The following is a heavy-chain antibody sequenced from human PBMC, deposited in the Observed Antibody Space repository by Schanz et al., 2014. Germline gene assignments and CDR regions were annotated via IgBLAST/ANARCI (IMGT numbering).Heavy chain of an antibody. CDR3: ARNRGSGGQNWYFDL. CDR1: GFSFSDYY. J-gene: IGHJ2*01. Sequence: QVHLLESGGGLVEPGGSLRLSCAASGFSFSDYYMSWIRQAPGKGLEWISFINTGSNYINYADSVKGRFTISRDNTKNSLCLQLSSLRADDTAVYYCARNRGSGGQNWYFDLWGRGTLVTVSS. V-gene: IGHV3-11*03. CDR2: INTGSNYI. D-gene: IGHD1-26*01.